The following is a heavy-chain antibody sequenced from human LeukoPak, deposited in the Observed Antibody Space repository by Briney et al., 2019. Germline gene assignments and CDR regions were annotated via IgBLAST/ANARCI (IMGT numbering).Heavy chain of an antibody. CDR3: ATIGGWLQFYWYFDL. J-gene: IGHJ2*01. CDR1: GFTFSNYA. D-gene: IGHD5-24*01. Sequence: PGGSLRLSCAASGFTFSNYAMTWVRQSPGKGLEWVSAISNGGGTTYYADSVKGRFAISRDNSKNTLFLQMNSLRAEDTAVYYCATIGGWLQFYWYFDLWGRGTLVTVSS. V-gene: IGHV3-23*01. CDR2: ISNGGGTT.